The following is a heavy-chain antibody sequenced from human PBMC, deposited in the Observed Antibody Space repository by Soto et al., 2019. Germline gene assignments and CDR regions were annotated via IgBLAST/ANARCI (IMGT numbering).Heavy chain of an antibody. V-gene: IGHV1-2*02. CDR1: GYTFTGYY. CDR2: INPNSGGT. J-gene: IGHJ6*02. D-gene: IGHD3-3*01. CDR3: ARSRLGVFGYYGLDV. Sequence: ASVKVSCKASGYTFTGYYMHWVRQAPGQGLEWMGWINPNSGGTNYAQKFQGRVTMTRDTSISTAYMELSRLRSDDTAVYYCARSRLGVFGYYGLDVWGQGTTVTVSS.